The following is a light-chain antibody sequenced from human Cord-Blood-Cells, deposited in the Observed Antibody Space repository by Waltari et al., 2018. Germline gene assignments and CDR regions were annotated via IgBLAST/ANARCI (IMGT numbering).Light chain of an antibody. CDR3: QQRSIWPPT. V-gene: IGKV3-11*01. Sequence: ELVLTQSPATLSLSPGERATLSCRASQSVSSYLAWYQQKPGQAPRLLIYDASNRATGIPARFSGSGSGTDFTLTISSLEPEDFAVYYCQQRSIWPPTFGQGTRLEIK. J-gene: IGKJ5*01. CDR1: QSVSSY. CDR2: DAS.